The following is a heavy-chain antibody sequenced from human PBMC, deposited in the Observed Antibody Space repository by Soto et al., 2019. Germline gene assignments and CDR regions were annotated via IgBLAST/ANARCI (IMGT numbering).Heavy chain of an antibody. CDR2: IWNDGTNN. CDR1: GFTFNNYG. V-gene: IGHV3-33*01. J-gene: IGHJ6*02. CDR3: ARRQIPPPTRGAANARGGMDV. D-gene: IGHD6-13*01. Sequence: QVQLVESGGGVVQPGRSLRLSCAASGFTFNNYGMHWVRQAPGKGLEWLAVIWNDGTNNYYANSVKGRFTISRDNSKNTLCLQMSILRAEDTAVYYCARRQIPPPTRGAANARGGMDVWGQGTTVTVAS.